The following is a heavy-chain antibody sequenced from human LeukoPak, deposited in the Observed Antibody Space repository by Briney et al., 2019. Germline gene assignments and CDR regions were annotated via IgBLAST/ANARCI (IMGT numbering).Heavy chain of an antibody. D-gene: IGHD5-24*01. CDR1: GYTFTSYG. Sequence: ASVKVSCKASGYTFTSYGISWVRQAPGQGLEWMGWISAYNGNTNYAQKLQGRVTMTTDTSTSTAYKELRSLRSDDTAVYYCARCLVRRWLQPPDYWGQGTLVTVSS. V-gene: IGHV1-18*01. CDR3: ARCLVRRWLQPPDY. J-gene: IGHJ4*02. CDR2: ISAYNGNT.